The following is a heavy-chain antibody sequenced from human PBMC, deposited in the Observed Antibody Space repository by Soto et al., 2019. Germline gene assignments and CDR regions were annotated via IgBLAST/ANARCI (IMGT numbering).Heavy chain of an antibody. CDR2: ISYDGSNK. CDR3: ARDLSVVPAAIGYYYYGMDV. V-gene: IGHV3-30-3*01. D-gene: IGHD2-2*01. J-gene: IGHJ6*02. CDR1: GFTFSSYA. Sequence: PGGSLRLSCAASGFTFSSYAMHWVRQAPGKGLEWVAVISYDGSNKYYADSVKGRFTISRDNSKNTLYLQMNSLRAEDTAVYYCARDLSVVPAAIGYYYYGMDVWGQGTTVTVS.